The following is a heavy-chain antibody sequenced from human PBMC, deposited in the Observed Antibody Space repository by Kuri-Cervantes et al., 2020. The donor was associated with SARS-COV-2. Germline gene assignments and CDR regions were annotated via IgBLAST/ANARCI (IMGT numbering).Heavy chain of an antibody. J-gene: IGHJ3*02. CDR2: INPDGSYT. CDR1: GFTFSGHW. Sequence: GGSLRLSCAASGFTFSGHWIHWVRQAPGKGLVWVSRINPDGSYTNNADSVKGRFTISRDNSKNTLYLQMNSLRAEDTAVYYCARHQGGSSSRLWYAFDIWGQGTMVTVSS. D-gene: IGHD6-13*01. CDR3: ARHQGGSSSRLWYAFDI. V-gene: IGHV3-74*01.